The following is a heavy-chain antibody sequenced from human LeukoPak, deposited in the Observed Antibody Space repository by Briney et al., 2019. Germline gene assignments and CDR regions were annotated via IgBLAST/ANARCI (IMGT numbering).Heavy chain of an antibody. CDR3: AKGIPVTAIRYCDY. CDR1: GFTFSSYA. V-gene: IGHV3-23*01. CDR2: TSGSGGSI. Sequence: PGGSLRLSCAASGFTFSSYAMSWVRQAPGKGLEWVSSTSGSGGSIYYADSVKGRFTISRDNSKNTLYLQMNSLRVDDTAVYHYAKGIPVTAIRYCDYWGQGALVTVSS. D-gene: IGHD2-21*02. J-gene: IGHJ4*02.